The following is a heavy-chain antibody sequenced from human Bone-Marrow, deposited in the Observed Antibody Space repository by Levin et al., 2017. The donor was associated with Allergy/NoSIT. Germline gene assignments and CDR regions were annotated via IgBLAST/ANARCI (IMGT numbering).Heavy chain of an antibody. CDR2: INHSGST. Sequence: SQTLSLTCAVYGGSFSGYYWSWIRQPPGKGLEWIGEINHSGSTNYNPSLKSRVTISVDTSKNQFSLKLSSVTAADTAVYYCASGWLQLAWGQGTLVTVSS. J-gene: IGHJ5*02. CDR1: GGSFSGYY. V-gene: IGHV4-34*01. D-gene: IGHD5-24*01. CDR3: ASGWLQLA.